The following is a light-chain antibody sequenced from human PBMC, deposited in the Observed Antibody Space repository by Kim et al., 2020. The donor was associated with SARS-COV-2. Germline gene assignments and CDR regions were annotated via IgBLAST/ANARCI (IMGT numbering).Light chain of an antibody. CDR3: QQLNSYPT. J-gene: IGKJ4*01. V-gene: IGKV1-9*01. CDR1: QGISSY. Sequence: IQLTQSPSSLSASVGDRVTITCRASQGISSYLAWYQQKPGKAPKLLIYAASTLQSGVPSRFSGSGSGTDFTLTISSLQPEDFATDYCQQLNSYPTFGRGTKVEIK. CDR2: AAS.